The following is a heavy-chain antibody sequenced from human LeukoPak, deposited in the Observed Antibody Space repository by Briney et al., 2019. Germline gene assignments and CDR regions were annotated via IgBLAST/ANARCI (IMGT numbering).Heavy chain of an antibody. CDR3: ARQRFLDY. V-gene: IGHV3-7*01. J-gene: IGHJ4*02. CDR1: GFTFSSYW. CDR2: IKEDGSEK. D-gene: IGHD3-3*01. Sequence: GGSLRLSCAASGFTFSSYWMNWVRQAAGKGLEWVANIKEDGSEKYYVDSVKGRFTISRYNAKNSLYLQMNSLRAEDTAVYYCARQRFLDYWGQGTLVTVSS.